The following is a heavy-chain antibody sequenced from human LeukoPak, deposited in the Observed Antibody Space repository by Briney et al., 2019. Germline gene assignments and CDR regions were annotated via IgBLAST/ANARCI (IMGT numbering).Heavy chain of an antibody. V-gene: IGHV3-30*01. J-gene: IGHJ4*02. CDR3: ARDAGPFDY. CDR2: ISYDGSNK. D-gene: IGHD6-13*01. Sequence: GRSLRLSCAASGFTFSSYAMHWVRQAPGKGLEWVAVISYDGSNKYYADPVKGRLTISRDNSKNTLYLQMNSLRAEDTAVYYRARDAGPFDYWGQGTLVTVSS. CDR1: GFTFSSYA.